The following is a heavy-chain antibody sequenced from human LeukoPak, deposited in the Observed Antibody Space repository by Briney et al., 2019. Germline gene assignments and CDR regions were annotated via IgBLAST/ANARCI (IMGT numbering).Heavy chain of an antibody. CDR3: ARRTDAFDI. Sequence: PSETLSLTCTVSGGSISSSTYHWGWIRQPPGKGLEWIGSIYYSGSTYYNPSLKSRVTISVDTSKNQFSLKLSSVTAADTAVYYCARRTDAFDIWGQGTMVTVSS. CDR1: GGSISSSTYH. J-gene: IGHJ3*02. CDR2: IYYSGST. V-gene: IGHV4-39*01.